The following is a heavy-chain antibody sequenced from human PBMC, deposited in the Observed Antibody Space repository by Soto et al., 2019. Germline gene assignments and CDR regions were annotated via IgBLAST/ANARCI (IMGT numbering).Heavy chain of an antibody. CDR3: AVPPRYSSGWYDY. V-gene: IGHV4-31*03. D-gene: IGHD6-19*01. CDR2: IYSSGST. J-gene: IGHJ4*02. Sequence: NPSETLSLTCPVSGCSIISGGYSWTWIRQHPGKGLEYIGYIYSSGSTYYNPSLKSRVSISVDTSKNQFSLKLNSVTAADTAVYYCAVPPRYSSGWYDYWGQGTLVTVSS. CDR1: GCSIISGGYS.